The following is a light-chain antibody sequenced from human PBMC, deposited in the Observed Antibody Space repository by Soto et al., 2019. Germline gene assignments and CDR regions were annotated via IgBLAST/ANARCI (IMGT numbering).Light chain of an antibody. Sequence: EIVLTQSPGTLSLSPGERVTLSCRASQSVSNSYLAWYQQKPGQAPRLLIYGASSRATGIPDRFSGSGSGTDVTLTINRLEPEDFAVYYCQQYGSSPRTFGQGTKLEIK. J-gene: IGKJ2*01. V-gene: IGKV3-20*01. CDR1: QSVSNSY. CDR3: QQYGSSPRT. CDR2: GAS.